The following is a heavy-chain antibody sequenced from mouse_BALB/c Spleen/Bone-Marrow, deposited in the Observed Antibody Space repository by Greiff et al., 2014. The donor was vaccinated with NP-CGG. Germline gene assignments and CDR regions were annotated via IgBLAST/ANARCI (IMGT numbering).Heavy chain of an antibody. CDR3: SREESLGDAMDY. J-gene: IGHJ4*01. V-gene: IGHV1S81*02. CDR2: INPSNGRT. Sequence: QVQLQQSGAELVKPGASVKLSCKASGYTFTSYWMHWVKQRPGQGLEWIGEINPSNGRTNYNEKFKSKATLTLDKSSSTAYMQLSSPTSEDSAVYYCSREESLGDAMDYWGQGTSVTVSS. D-gene: IGHD4-1*01. CDR1: GYTFTSYW.